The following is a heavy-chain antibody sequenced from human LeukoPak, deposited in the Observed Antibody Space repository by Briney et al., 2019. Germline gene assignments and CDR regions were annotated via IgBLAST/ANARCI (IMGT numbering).Heavy chain of an antibody. J-gene: IGHJ4*02. V-gene: IGHV3-30*18. D-gene: IGHD6-19*01. CDR1: GFTFSSYG. CDR2: ISYDGSDK. CDR3: AKDAFSSGWELFDY. Sequence: GSPRLSCAASGFTFSSYGMHWVCQAPGKGLEWVAVISYDGSDKYYADSVKGRFTISRDNSKNTLYLQMNSLRAEDTAVYSCAKDAFSSGWELFDYRGQGTPGTVSS.